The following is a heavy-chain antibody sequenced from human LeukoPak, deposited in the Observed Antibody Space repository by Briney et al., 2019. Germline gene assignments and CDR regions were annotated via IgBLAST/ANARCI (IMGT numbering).Heavy chain of an antibody. CDR1: GGSISSYY. V-gene: IGHV4-4*07. Sequence: SETLSLTCTVSGGSISSYYWSWIRQPAGKGLEWIGRIYTSGSTNYNPSLKSRVTMSVDTSKNQSSLKLSSVTAADTAVYYCAREATYYYVSGERYYGMDVWGQGTTVTVSS. J-gene: IGHJ6*02. CDR2: IYTSGST. D-gene: IGHD3-10*01. CDR3: AREATYYYVSGERYYGMDV.